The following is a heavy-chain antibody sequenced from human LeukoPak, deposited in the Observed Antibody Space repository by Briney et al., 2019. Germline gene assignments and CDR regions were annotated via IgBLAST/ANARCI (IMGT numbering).Heavy chain of an antibody. Sequence: GGSLRLSCAASGFTFNTAYMSWLRQTPRKGLEWVGRLKSRSQGGTADYAAPVKGRFTISRDDSKNTLYLQMNSLKIEDTGVYYCATDRNWFDPWGQGTLVTVSS. CDR3: ATDRNWFDP. J-gene: IGHJ5*02. CDR2: LKSRSQGGTA. V-gene: IGHV3-15*01. CDR1: GFTFNTAY.